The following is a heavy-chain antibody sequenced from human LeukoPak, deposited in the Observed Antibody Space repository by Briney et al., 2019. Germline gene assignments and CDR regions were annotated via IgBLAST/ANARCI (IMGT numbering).Heavy chain of an antibody. CDR2: IFYSGTT. D-gene: IGHD2-15*01. J-gene: IGHJ4*02. V-gene: IGHV4-59*08. Sequence: SETLSLTCTVSGVSIRSYYWSWIRQPPGKGLEWVGYIFYSGTTDSNPSLKSRVTISVDTSKNQFSLKLSSVTAADTAVYYCARTYCSGGSCHFDYWGQGTLVTVSS. CDR1: GVSIRSYY. CDR3: ARTYCSGGSCHFDY.